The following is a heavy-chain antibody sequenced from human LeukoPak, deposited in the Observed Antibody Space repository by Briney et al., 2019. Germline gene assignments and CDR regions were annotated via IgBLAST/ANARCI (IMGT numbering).Heavy chain of an antibody. D-gene: IGHD3-22*01. Sequence: GGSLRLSCAASGFTFSSYGMHWVRQAPGKGLEWVAVISYDGSNKYYADSVKGRFTISRDNSKNTLYLQMNSLRAEDTAVYYCAKSWGYYDSSGYQDYWGQGTLVTVSS. CDR2: ISYDGSNK. V-gene: IGHV3-30*18. J-gene: IGHJ4*02. CDR3: AKSWGYYDSSGYQDY. CDR1: GFTFSSYG.